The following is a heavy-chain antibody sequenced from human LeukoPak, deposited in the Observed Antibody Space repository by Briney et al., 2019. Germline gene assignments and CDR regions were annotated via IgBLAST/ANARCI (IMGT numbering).Heavy chain of an antibody. J-gene: IGHJ5*02. V-gene: IGHV4-59*03. Sequence: SETLSLTRTVSGGSISAYYWSWIRQPPGKELQWIGFIYNSATARYNPSLRSRVTMSLDTSKNQFSLRLNSVTAADTAVYFCTTTGGSSTDPVFDPWGQGTLVTVSS. CDR2: IYNSATA. D-gene: IGHD6-13*01. CDR3: TTTGGSSTDPVFDP. CDR1: GGSISAYY.